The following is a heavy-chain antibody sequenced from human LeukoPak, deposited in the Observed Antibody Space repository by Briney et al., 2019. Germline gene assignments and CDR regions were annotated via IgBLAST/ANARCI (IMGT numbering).Heavy chain of an antibody. V-gene: IGHV3-73*01. CDR2: IRSKANSYST. Sequence: GGSLRLSXAASGFTFGGSAMHWVRRASGKGLEWVGRIRSKANSYSTAYAASVKGRFTISRDDSKNTAYLQMNSLKTEDTAVYYCTRWIAARPFDYWGQGTLVTVSS. D-gene: IGHD6-6*01. J-gene: IGHJ4*02. CDR3: TRWIAARPFDY. CDR1: GFTFGGSA.